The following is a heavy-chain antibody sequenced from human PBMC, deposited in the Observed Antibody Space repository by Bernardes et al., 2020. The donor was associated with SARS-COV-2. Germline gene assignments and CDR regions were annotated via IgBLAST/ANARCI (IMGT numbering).Heavy chain of an antibody. D-gene: IGHD3-22*01. Sequence: SAALSITCTVSGDSVRSSSYFWGWIRQPPGKGLEWIVSIYYGRITYYNPSLKSRSTISVDTSKNQFSLQLTSVTAADTAIYYCASTPVTMILVVITYYYFELWGRGTLVTVSS. CDR2: IYYGRIT. J-gene: IGHJ2*01. CDR3: ASTPVTMILVVITYYYFEL. V-gene: IGHV4-39*01. CDR1: GDSVRSSSYF.